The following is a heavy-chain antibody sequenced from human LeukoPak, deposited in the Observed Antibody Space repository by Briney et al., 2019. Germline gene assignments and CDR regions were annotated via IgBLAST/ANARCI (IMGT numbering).Heavy chain of an antibody. D-gene: IGHD3-16*01. J-gene: IGHJ4*02. V-gene: IGHV4-39*01. Sequence: PSETLSLTCTVSGGSSSSGAYYWGWSRQPPGKGLEWIGTIYYSGSTYYNPSLKSRITISVDTSKNHFSLKVTSVAAADTAVYYCARQGDGGRAFDYWGQGTLVTVSS. CDR1: GGSSSSGAYY. CDR2: IYYSGST. CDR3: ARQGDGGRAFDY.